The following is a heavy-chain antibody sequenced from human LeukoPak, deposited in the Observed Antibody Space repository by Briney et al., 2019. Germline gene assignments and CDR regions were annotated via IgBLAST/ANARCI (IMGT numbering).Heavy chain of an antibody. CDR3: AWRNAIMVAGLDH. CDR2: MNPNSGNT. Sequence: ASVKVSCKASGYTFTSYDINWVRQATGQGLEWMGWMNPNSGNTGYAQKFQGRVTMTRNTSISTAFMALSRLRSNDTDVYYCAWRNAIMVAGLDHWGQGTLVNVSS. J-gene: IGHJ4*02. CDR1: GYTFTSYD. D-gene: IGHD2-15*01. V-gene: IGHV1-8*01.